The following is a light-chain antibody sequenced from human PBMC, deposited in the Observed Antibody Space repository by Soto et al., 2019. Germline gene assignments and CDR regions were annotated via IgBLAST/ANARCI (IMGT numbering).Light chain of an antibody. J-gene: IGKJ2*01. CDR2: DAS. V-gene: IGKV3-20*01. CDR3: QQYSSSPGT. CDR1: QSVSSSY. Sequence: EIVLTQSPGTLSLSPGERATLSCRASQSVSSSYLAWYQQKPGQAPRLLIYDASIRATGIPDRFGGSGSGTDFNLTISSLEPEYFTVYYCQQYSSSPGTFGQWTKLEIK.